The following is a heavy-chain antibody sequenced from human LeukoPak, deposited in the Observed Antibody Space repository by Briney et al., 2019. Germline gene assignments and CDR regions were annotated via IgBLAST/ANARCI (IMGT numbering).Heavy chain of an antibody. J-gene: IGHJ2*01. CDR3: ARGSTDVYWYLDV. CDR1: GSSVSTFY. V-gene: IGHV4-59*02. D-gene: IGHD1-26*01. Sequence: SETLSLTCIVSGSSVSTFYWSWLRQSPRTGLEWIGFIHDTGSTAYNPSLKSRVTISLETSKNQLSLMLTSVTAADTAMYYCARGSTDVYWYLDVWGRGTLVTVSS. CDR2: IHDTGST.